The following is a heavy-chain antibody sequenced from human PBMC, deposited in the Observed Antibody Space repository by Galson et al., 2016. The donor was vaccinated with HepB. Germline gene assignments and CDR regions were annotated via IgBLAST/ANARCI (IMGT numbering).Heavy chain of an antibody. CDR3: ASLYSSSSNYYYGMDV. D-gene: IGHD6-6*01. Sequence: SLRLSCAASGFTFTTFYMSWIRQAPGKGLEWVSYISSSSSTIYYADSVKGRFTISRDNAKNSLYLQMNSLRAEDTAVYYCASLYSSSSNYYYGMDVWGQGTTVTVSS. V-gene: IGHV3-11*04. CDR2: ISSSSSTI. CDR1: GFTFTTFY. J-gene: IGHJ6*02.